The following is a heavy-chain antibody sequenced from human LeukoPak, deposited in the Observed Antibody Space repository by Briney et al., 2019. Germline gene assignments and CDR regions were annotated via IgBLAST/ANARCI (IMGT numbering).Heavy chain of an antibody. Sequence: GGSLRLSCAASGFTFSSYGMHWVRQAPGKGLEWVAVISYDGSNKYYADSVKGRFTISRDNSQNTLYLQMNSLRAEDTAVYYCAKDGKYSGYDPYYFDYWGQGTLVTVSS. V-gene: IGHV3-30*18. CDR2: ISYDGSNK. CDR3: AKDGKYSGYDPYYFDY. CDR1: GFTFSSYG. J-gene: IGHJ4*02. D-gene: IGHD5-12*01.